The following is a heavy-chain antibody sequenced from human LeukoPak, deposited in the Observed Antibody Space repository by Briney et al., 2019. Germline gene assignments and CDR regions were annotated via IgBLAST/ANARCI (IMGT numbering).Heavy chain of an antibody. CDR2: IYYSGST. Sequence: PSGTLSLTCTVSGGSISSGGYYWSWIRQHPGKGLEWIGYIYYSGSTYYNPSLKSRVTISVDTSKNQFSLKLSSVTAADTAVYYCARANCGGGSCYSDYWGQGTLVTVSS. J-gene: IGHJ4*02. V-gene: IGHV4-31*03. CDR3: ARANCGGGSCYSDY. CDR1: GGSISSGGYY. D-gene: IGHD2-15*01.